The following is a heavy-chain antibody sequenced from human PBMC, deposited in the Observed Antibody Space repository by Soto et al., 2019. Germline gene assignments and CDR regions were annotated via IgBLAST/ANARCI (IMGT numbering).Heavy chain of an antibody. V-gene: IGHV3-11*01. J-gene: IGHJ1*01. D-gene: IGHD2-21*02. CDR1: GFAVSDFY. CDR2: IRNVPTTT. Sequence: QVQLLESGGGLVKPGGSLRLSCAASGFAVSDFYMSWVRQAPGKGLEWISYIRNVPTTTYYADSVKGRFTISRDSANNSVYLQMNSQRAEDTAVYYCVKNPAGTVVTTKYFEYWGQCTLVTVSS. CDR3: VKNPAGTVVTTKYFEY.